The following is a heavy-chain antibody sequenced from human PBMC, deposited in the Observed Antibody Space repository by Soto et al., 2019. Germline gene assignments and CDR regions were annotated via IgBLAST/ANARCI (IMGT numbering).Heavy chain of an antibody. J-gene: IGHJ5*02. CDR1: GGTFSSYA. D-gene: IGHD6-6*01. CDR2: IIPIFGTA. V-gene: IGHV1-69*01. Sequence: QVQLVQSGAEVKKPGSSVKVSCTASGGTFSSYAISWVRQAPVQGLEWMGGIIPIFGTANYAQKFQVRVTITADESTRTAYMELRRLRSEATAVYYWAREGAARGNWFDPWGQGTLVTVSS. CDR3: AREGAARGNWFDP.